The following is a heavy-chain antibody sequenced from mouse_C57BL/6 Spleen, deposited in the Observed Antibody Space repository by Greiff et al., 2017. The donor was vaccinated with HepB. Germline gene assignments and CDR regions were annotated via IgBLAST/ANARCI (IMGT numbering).Heavy chain of an antibody. D-gene: IGHD1-1*01. CDR2: IYPGDGDT. CDR1: GYAFSSSW. V-gene: IGHV1-82*01. Sequence: VKVVESGPELVKPGASVKISCKASGYAFSSSWMNWVKQRPGKGLEWIGRIYPGDGDTNYNGKFKGKATLTADKSSSTAYMQLSSLTSEDSAVYFCATHYYGSSTWFAYWGQGTLVTVSA. CDR3: ATHYYGSSTWFAY. J-gene: IGHJ3*01.